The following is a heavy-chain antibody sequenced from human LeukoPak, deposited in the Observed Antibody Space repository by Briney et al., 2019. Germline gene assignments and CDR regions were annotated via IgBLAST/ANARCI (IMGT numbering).Heavy chain of an antibody. CDR1: GGSISSSSYY. D-gene: IGHD6-13*01. J-gene: IGHJ3*02. CDR3: ARDRPRIAAASNGAFDI. CDR2: IYYSGST. Sequence: PSETLSLTCTASGGSISSSSYYWGWIRQPPGKGLEWIGSIYYSGSTYYNPSLKSRVTISVDTSKNQFSLKLSSVTAADTAVYYCARDRPRIAAASNGAFDIWGQGTMVTVSS. V-gene: IGHV4-39*07.